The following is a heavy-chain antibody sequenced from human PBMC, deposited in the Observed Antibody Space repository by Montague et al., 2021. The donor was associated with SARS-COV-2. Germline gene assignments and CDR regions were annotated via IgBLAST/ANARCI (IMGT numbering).Heavy chain of an antibody. CDR2: IYYSGST. CDR3: ARQSLYDSWTDDHNWFDP. J-gene: IGHJ5*02. V-gene: IGHV4-39*01. CDR1: GGSISSSSYY. D-gene: IGHD3-3*01. Sequence: SETLSLTCTVSGGSISSSSYYWGWIRQPPGKGLEWIGSIYYSGSTYYNPSLKSRATISVDTSKNQFSLKLSSVTAADTAVYYCARQSLYDSWTDDHNWFDPWGQGTLVTVSS.